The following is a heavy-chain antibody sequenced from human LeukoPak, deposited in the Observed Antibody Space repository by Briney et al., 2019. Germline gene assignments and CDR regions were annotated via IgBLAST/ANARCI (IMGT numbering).Heavy chain of an antibody. J-gene: IGHJ4*02. D-gene: IGHD3-10*01. CDR3: ARADDYYGSGSYYRGFGY. CDR2: IYYSGST. V-gene: IGHV4-30-4*08. Sequence: WIRQPPGKGLEWIGYIYYSGSTYYNPSLKSRVTISVDTSKNQFSLKLSSVTAADTAVYYCARADDYYGSGSYYRGFGYWGQGTLVTVSS.